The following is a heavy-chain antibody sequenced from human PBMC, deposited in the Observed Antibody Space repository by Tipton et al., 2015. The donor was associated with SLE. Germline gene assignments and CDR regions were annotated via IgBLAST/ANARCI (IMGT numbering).Heavy chain of an antibody. J-gene: IGHJ4*02. Sequence: LRLSCTVSGGSITSSGFYWGWFRQPPGKGLEWIGSIDYSGRTYYTPSLKSQVTISVDTSKNQFSLKLGSVTAADTAFYYCARRTSGYAPDYWGQGTLVTVSS. D-gene: IGHD5-12*01. CDR3: ARRTSGYAPDY. CDR1: GGSITSSGFY. CDR2: IDYSGRT. V-gene: IGHV4-39*07.